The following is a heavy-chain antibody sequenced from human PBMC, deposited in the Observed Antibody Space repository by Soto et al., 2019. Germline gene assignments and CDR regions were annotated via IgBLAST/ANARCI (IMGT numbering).Heavy chain of an antibody. CDR1: AFTFNNYA. J-gene: IGHJ4*02. V-gene: IGHV3-23*01. CDR3: XESRXXXXXXDFYDY. Sequence: EVQLLESGGGLVQPGGSLSLSCAASAFTFNNYAMSWVRQXPGXXXXWVSGIGGSGRTTYYADSVKGRFTISRDNSNNTLFLQMNSLRAEDTAXXXXXESRXXXXXXDFYDYWGQGTLVTVSS. D-gene: IGHD2-21*01. CDR2: IGGSGRTT.